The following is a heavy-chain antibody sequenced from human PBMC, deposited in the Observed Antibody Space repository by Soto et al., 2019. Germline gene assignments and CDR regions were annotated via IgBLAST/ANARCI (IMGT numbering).Heavy chain of an antibody. CDR1: GFTISGNA. J-gene: IGHJ6*03. V-gene: IGHV3-48*02. D-gene: IGHD3-16*01. CDR3: ARDLSWGSKWYYYMDV. CDR2: ISSSSTNI. Sequence: EVQLVESGGGLVQPGGSLRLSCAASGFTISGNAMNWVRQAPGRGLEWVSYISSSSTNIHYADSVRGRFTISRYNAKNSLYLQMNSLRDEDTAVYRCARDLSWGSKWYYYMDVWGKGTTVTVSS.